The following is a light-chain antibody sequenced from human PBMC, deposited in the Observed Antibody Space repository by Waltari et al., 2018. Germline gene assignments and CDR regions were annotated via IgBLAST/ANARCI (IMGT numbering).Light chain of an antibody. CDR2: EVS. CDR3: SSYAGSNNLV. CDR1: SSDSGGYNY. J-gene: IGLJ3*02. V-gene: IGLV2-8*01. Sequence: QSALTQPPSASGSPGQAVTISCTGTSSDSGGYNYSSWYQQHPGKAPKFIIYEVSKRPSGVPDRFSGSKSGNTASLTVSGLQAEDEADYYCSSYAGSNNLVFGGGTKVTVL.